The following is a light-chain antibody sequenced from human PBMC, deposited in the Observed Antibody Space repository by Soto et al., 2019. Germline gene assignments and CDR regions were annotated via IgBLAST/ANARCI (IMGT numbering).Light chain of an antibody. Sequence: EIVVTQSPATLSVSPGERATLSCRTSQSVDSNLAWYQHKSGQAPRLLIYGAFTRATGVPARFSGSGSGTEFTLTIISLQSEDFAVYFCQQYKSWPPWTFGQGTKVDIK. J-gene: IGKJ1*01. CDR1: QSVDSN. CDR3: QQYKSWPPWT. CDR2: GAF. V-gene: IGKV3-15*01.